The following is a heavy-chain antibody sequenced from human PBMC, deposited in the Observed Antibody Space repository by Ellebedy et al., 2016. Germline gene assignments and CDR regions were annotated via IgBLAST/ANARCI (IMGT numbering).Heavy chain of an antibody. D-gene: IGHD6-19*01. CDR3: AKCRHSTGCLLDS. CDR1: GFTFSGFA. J-gene: IGHJ4*02. V-gene: IGHV3-23*01. CDR2: ISSAGSP. Sequence: ETLSLTCAASGFTFSGFAMSWVRQAPGKGLEWVSTISSAGSPNYADSVRGRFTISRDSSKDTLYLEMDSLRADDTAIYYCAKCRHSTGCLLDSWGQGTLVTVSS.